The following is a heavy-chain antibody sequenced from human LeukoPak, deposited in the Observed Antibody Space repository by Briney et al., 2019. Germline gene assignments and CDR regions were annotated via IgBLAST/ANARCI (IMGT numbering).Heavy chain of an antibody. D-gene: IGHD3-3*01. V-gene: IGHV4-30-4*08. CDR2: IYYSGRT. CDR3: ARVSVRDYDFWSGYYNY. J-gene: IGHJ4*02. Sequence: SETLSLTCIVSGGSISSGDYYWSWIRQPPGKGLEWIGYIYYSGRTCYNPSLKSRVTISVDTSKNQFSLKLSSVTAADTAVYYCARVSVRDYDFWSGYYNYWGQGTLVTVSS. CDR1: GGSISSGDYY.